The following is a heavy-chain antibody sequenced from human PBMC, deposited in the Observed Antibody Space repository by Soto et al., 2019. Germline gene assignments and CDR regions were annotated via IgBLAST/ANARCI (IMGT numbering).Heavy chain of an antibody. J-gene: IGHJ5*02. V-gene: IGHV4-31*03. D-gene: IGHD3-9*01. CDR1: GGSISSGGYY. Sequence: SETLSLTCTVSGGSISSGGYYWSWIRQHPGKGLEWIGYIYYSGSTYYNPSLKSRVTISVDTSKNQFSLKLSSVTAADTAVYYCAREHDTLIGFGFDPWGQGTLVTVSS. CDR2: IYYSGST. CDR3: AREHDTLIGFGFDP.